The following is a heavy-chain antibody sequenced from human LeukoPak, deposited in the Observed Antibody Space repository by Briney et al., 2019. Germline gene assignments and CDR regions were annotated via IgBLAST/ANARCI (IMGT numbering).Heavy chain of an antibody. CDR1: GDSVSSYSAA. Sequence: SQTLSLTCAISGDSVSSYSAAWSWIRQSPARGLEWLGRTYYRSKWYNDYAVSVKSRITINPDTSKNQFSLQLTSVTPEDTAVYYCARSGGHDAFDIWGQGTMVTVSS. V-gene: IGHV6-1*01. J-gene: IGHJ3*02. D-gene: IGHD4-23*01. CDR2: TYYRSKWYN. CDR3: ARSGGHDAFDI.